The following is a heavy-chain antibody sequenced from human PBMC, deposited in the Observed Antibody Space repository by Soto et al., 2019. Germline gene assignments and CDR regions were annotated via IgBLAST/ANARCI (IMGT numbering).Heavy chain of an antibody. CDR2: ISVGTGSI. D-gene: IGHD3-22*01. J-gene: IGHJ3*02. V-gene: IGHV3-48*01. CDR1: GFSFRSYA. Sequence: EEQLVESGGGLVQPGGSLRVSCADSGFSFRSYAMNWVRQAPGKGLEWVSYISVGTGSIFYADSVKGRFTISRDDAKNSLYLQLNTLRGEATAVYYCVRDDRWAFDIWGQGTMVTVSS. CDR3: VRDDRWAFDI.